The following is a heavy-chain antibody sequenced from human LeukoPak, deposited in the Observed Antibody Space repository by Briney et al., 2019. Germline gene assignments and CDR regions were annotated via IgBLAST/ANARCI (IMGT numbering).Heavy chain of an antibody. CDR1: GFTFSDFY. CDR2: ISGSAHDV. Sequence: GGSLRLSCAASGFTFSDFYMTWIRQAPGKGLELLSYISGSAHDVNYIDSVRGRFTISRDNSKNTLYLQMNSLRAEDTAVYYCAKDARRAAYYYGSGTRKHPGGWFDPWGQGTLVTVSS. CDR3: AKDARRAAYYYGSGTRKHPGGWFDP. D-gene: IGHD3-10*01. J-gene: IGHJ5*02. V-gene: IGHV3-11*01.